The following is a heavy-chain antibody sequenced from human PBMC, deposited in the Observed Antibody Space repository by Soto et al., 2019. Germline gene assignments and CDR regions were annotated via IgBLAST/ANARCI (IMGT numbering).Heavy chain of an antibody. V-gene: IGHV3-23*01. CDR2: INSNGGST. D-gene: IGHD2-2*01. J-gene: IGHJ4*02. CDR1: GFTISRYI. Sequence: GGSLRLSCVASGFTISRYIMSWVRQAPGKGLEWVSTINSNGGSTYYADSVKGRFTVSRDNSRNSLYLQMNSLRAEDTAVYYCARVPDLTYGSRTSCLYYFDYWGQGGLVPVSS. CDR3: ARVPDLTYGSRTSCLYYFDY.